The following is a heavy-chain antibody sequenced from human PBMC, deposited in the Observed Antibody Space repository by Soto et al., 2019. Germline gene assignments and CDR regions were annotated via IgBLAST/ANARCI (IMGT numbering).Heavy chain of an antibody. CDR1: GFTFSSYW. D-gene: IGHD6-13*01. Sequence: LRLSCAASGFTFSSYWMSWVRQAPGKGLEWVANIKQDGSEKYYVDSVKGRFTISRDNAKNSLYLQMNSLRAEDTAVYYCAREEGSSWYGKWFDPWGQGTLVTVSS. V-gene: IGHV3-7*01. J-gene: IGHJ5*02. CDR2: IKQDGSEK. CDR3: AREEGSSWYGKWFDP.